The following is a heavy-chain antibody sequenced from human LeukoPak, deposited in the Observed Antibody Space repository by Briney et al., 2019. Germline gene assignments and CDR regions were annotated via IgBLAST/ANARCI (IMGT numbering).Heavy chain of an antibody. D-gene: IGHD3-10*01. J-gene: IGHJ6*03. CDR1: GGSFSGYY. CDR3: ARVVGYSGYYYYYMDV. V-gene: IGHV4-34*01. CDR2: INHSGST. Sequence: SETLSLTCAVYGGSFSGYYWSWIRQPPGKGLEWIGEINHSGSTNYNPSLKSRVTISVDTSKNQFSLKLSSVTAADTAVYYCARVVGYSGYYYYYMDVWGKGTTVTVSS.